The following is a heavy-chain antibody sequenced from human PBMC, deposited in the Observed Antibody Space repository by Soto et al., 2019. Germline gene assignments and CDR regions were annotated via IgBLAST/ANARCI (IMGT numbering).Heavy chain of an antibody. CDR3: ARDRGYCSGGTCYSVLDH. J-gene: IGHJ4*02. V-gene: IGHV3-7*01. D-gene: IGHD2-15*01. Sequence: GGSLRLSCAASGFPFTTYYMHWVRQAPGEGLEWVATINEDGSEKYYVDSVKGRFTISRDNAKSSLYLQMNSLRAEDTALYYCARDRGYCSGGTCYSVLDHWGQGTLVTVS. CDR1: GFPFTTYY. CDR2: INEDGSEK.